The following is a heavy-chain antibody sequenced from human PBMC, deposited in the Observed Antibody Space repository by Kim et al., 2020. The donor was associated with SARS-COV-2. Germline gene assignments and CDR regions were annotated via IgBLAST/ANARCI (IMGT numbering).Heavy chain of an antibody. CDR2: ISSSGSTI. J-gene: IGHJ4*02. V-gene: IGHV3-48*03. CDR3: AREDTSGWSRVDY. D-gene: IGHD6-19*01. CDR1: GFTFSSYE. Sequence: GGSLRLSCAASGFTFSSYEMNWVRQAPGKGLEWVSYISSSGSTIYYADPVKGRFTISRDNAKNSLYLQMNSLRAEDTALYYCAREDTSGWSRVDYWGQGTLVTVSS.